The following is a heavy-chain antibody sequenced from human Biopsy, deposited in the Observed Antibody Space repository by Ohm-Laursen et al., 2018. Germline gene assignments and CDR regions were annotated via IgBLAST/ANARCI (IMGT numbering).Heavy chain of an antibody. V-gene: IGHV4-39*01. CDR3: ARRDGTDGYNPYYYGMGV. D-gene: IGHD5-24*01. CDR1: GGSISTSTYF. J-gene: IGHJ6*02. Sequence: TLSLTCIVSGGSISTSTYFWGWIRQPPGRGLEWIGGLYFSGSTYSNPSLKSRVTVSVDTSNNQFSLKLNSVTAADTAVYYCARRDGTDGYNPYYYGMGVWGQGTTVTVSS. CDR2: LYFSGST.